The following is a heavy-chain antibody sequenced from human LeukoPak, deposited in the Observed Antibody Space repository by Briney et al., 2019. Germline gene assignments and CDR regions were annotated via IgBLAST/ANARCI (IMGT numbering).Heavy chain of an antibody. Sequence: GESLKISWRGSWYSFTSFWIGLVRPGPGEELEWIGTIFPGDSNTRYSPSFQGQVTISADKSISTAYLQWSSLKASDTALYYCARRYYYDASGLDYWGQGTLVTVSS. CDR3: ARRYYYDASGLDY. J-gene: IGHJ4*02. CDR1: WYSFTSFW. D-gene: IGHD3-22*01. V-gene: IGHV5-51*01. CDR2: IFPGDSNT.